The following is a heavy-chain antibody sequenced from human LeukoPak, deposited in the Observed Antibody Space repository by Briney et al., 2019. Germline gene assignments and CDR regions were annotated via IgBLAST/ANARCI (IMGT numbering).Heavy chain of an antibody. D-gene: IGHD3-9*01. Sequence: SETLSLTCAVYGGSFSGYYWSWIRQPPGKGLEWIGEINHSGSTNYNPSLKSRVTISVDTSKNQFSLKLSSVTAADTAVYYCARQNYDILTGLSWFDPWGQGTLVTVSS. CDR1: GGSFSGYY. J-gene: IGHJ5*02. CDR3: ARQNYDILTGLSWFDP. CDR2: INHSGST. V-gene: IGHV4-34*01.